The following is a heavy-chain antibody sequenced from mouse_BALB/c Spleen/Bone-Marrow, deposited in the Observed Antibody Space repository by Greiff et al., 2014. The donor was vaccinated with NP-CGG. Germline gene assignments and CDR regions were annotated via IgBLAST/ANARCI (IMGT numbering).Heavy chain of an antibody. V-gene: IGHV1S137*01. J-gene: IGHJ4*01. D-gene: IGHD3-1*01. Sequence: QVQLQQPGAELVRPGVSVKISCKGSGYTFTDFAIHWVKQSHTKSLEWIGVISPYYVDGGYNQKFKGKATMTIDRSSSTAYMELARPTSEDSAIYYCARGGASGLYYYAVDYWGQGTSVTVSS. CDR3: ARGGASGLYYYAVDY. CDR2: ISPYYVDG. CDR1: GYTFTDFA.